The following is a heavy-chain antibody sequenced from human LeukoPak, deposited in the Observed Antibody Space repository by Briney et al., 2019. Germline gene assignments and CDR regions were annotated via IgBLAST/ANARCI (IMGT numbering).Heavy chain of an antibody. J-gene: IGHJ4*02. CDR2: INPNSGGT. V-gene: IGHV1-2*02. CDR1: GYTFTGYY. D-gene: IGHD6-19*01. Sequence: ASVKVSCKASGYTFTGYYMHWVRQAPGQGLEWMGWINPNSGGTNYAQKFQGRVTMTRDTSISTAYMELSRLRSDDTAVYYCARIFYSGGWYYSFDYWGPGTLVTVSS. CDR3: ARIFYSGGWYYSFDY.